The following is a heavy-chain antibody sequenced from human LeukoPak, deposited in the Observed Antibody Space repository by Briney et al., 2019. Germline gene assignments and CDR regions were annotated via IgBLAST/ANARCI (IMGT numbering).Heavy chain of an antibody. D-gene: IGHD4-17*01. CDR2: IKPDGSEK. J-gene: IGHJ4*02. V-gene: IGHV3-7*01. CDR3: ARDDYGDYFFDF. Sequence: PGRSLRLSCAASGFTFSTYWMTWVRQAPGKGLEWIANIKPDGSEKYYVDSVKGRFTISRDNAKNSLYLQLNSLRAEDTAMYYCARDDYGDYFFDFWGQGTLVTVSS. CDR1: GFTFSTYW.